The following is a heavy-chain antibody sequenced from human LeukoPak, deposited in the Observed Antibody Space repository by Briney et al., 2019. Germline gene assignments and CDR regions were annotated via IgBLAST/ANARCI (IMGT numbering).Heavy chain of an antibody. CDR1: GGSISSGSYY. Sequence: PSETLSLTCTVSGGSISSGSYYWGWIRQPPGKGLEWIGSIYYSGSTYYNPSLKSRVTISVDTSKNQFSLKLSSVTAADTAVYYCARLSVGATYWFDPWGQGTLVTVSS. D-gene: IGHD1-26*01. CDR3: ARLSVGATYWFDP. J-gene: IGHJ5*02. V-gene: IGHV4-39*01. CDR2: IYYSGST.